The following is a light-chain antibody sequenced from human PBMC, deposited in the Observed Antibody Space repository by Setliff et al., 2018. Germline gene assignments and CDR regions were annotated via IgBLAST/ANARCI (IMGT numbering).Light chain of an antibody. CDR2: GNS. Sequence: QSALTQPPSVSGAPGQRVTISCTGSSSNIGAGYDVHWYQQLPGTAPKLLIYGNSNRPSGVPDRFSGSKSGTSASLAITGLQAEDEADYYCQSYDSSLSGRVVGTGTKVTVL. V-gene: IGLV1-40*01. J-gene: IGLJ1*01. CDR3: QSYDSSLSGRV. CDR1: SSNIGAGYD.